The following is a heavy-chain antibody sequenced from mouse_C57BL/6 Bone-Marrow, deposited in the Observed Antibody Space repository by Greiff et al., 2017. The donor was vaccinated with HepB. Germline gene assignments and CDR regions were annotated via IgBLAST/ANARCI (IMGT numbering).Heavy chain of an antibody. CDR3: ARAARLCEVCD. CDR2: ISDGGSYT. D-gene: IGHD1-1*01. J-gene: IGHJ2*01. CDR1: GFTFSSYA. V-gene: IGHV5-4*03. Sequence: EVKLMESGGGLVKPGGSLKLSCAASGFTFSSYAMSWVRQTPEKRLEWVATISDGGSYTYYPDNVKGRFTISSDNAKHNLYLQMSHLKSEDTAMYYCARAARLCEVCDGGRGTTLTVSS.